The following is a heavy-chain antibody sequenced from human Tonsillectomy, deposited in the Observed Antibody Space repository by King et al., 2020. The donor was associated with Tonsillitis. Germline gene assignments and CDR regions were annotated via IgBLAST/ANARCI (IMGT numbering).Heavy chain of an antibody. D-gene: IGHD3-22*01. CDR1: GFTFSNYA. CDR2: ISYDGSNK. CDR3: ARDRAHYYDSSDYYAPYFDY. Sequence: VQLVESGGGVVQPGRSLRLSCAASGFTFSNYAMHWVRQAPGKGLEWVAVISYDGSNKYYADSVKGRFTISRDNSKNTLYLQMNNLRAGDTAVYYCARDRAHYYDSSDYYAPYFDYWGQGTLVTVSS. V-gene: IGHV3-30*01. J-gene: IGHJ4*02.